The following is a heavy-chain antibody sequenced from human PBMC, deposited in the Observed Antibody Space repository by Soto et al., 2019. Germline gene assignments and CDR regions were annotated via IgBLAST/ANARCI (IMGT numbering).Heavy chain of an antibody. D-gene: IGHD3-22*01. CDR1: GFTFSSYG. Sequence: QVQLVESGGGVVQPGRSLRLSCAASGFTFSSYGMHWVRQAPGKGLEWVAVISYDGSNKYYADSVKGRFTISRDNSKNTLYLQMNRLRAEDTAVYYCAKGYTSSGYSLGDYWGQGTLVTVSS. CDR3: AKGYTSSGYSLGDY. V-gene: IGHV3-30*18. J-gene: IGHJ4*02. CDR2: ISYDGSNK.